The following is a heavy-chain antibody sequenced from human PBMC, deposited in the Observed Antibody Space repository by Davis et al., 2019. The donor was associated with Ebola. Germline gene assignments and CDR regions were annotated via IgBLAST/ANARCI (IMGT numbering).Heavy chain of an antibody. CDR1: GYTFTGYY. Sequence: AASVKVSCKASGYTFTGYYMHWVRQAPGQGLEWMGWINPNSGGTNYAQKFQGLVTMTRDTSISTAYMELSRLRSDDTAVYYCARGTRLSPGIAVAARLGWSPPQQNESTEGYFDLWGRGTLVTVSS. CDR2: INPNSGGT. V-gene: IGHV1-2*04. D-gene: IGHD6-19*01. CDR3: ARGTRLSPGIAVAARLGWSPPQQNESTEGYFDL. J-gene: IGHJ2*01.